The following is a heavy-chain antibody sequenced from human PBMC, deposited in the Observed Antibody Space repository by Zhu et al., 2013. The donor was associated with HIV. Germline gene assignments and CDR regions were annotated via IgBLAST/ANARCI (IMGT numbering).Heavy chain of an antibody. CDR1: GYTFTGYY. D-gene: IGHD6-6*01. CDR3: ARDIGSSWSGSERAFDI. J-gene: IGHJ3*02. CDR2: INPNSGGT. Sequence: QVQLVQSGAEVKKPGASVKVSCKASGYTFTGYYMHWVRQAPGQGLEWMGWINPNSGGTNYAQKFQGWVTMTRDTSISTAYMELSRLRSDDTAVYYCARDIGSSWSGSERAFDIWGQGTMVTVSS. V-gene: IGHV1-2*04.